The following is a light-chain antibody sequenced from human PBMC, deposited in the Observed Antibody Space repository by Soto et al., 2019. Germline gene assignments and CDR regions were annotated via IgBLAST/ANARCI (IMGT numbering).Light chain of an antibody. CDR1: QSVSTI. J-gene: IGKJ1*01. CDR3: QQYDKWPPT. CDR2: GAS. Sequence: IVLTQSPATLSVSPWERTTLSCRASQSVSTILAWYQQKPGQAPRLLIYGASTRATGIPVRFSGSGSGTEFTLTISSLQSEDFAVYYCQQYDKWPPTFGQGTKVDIK. V-gene: IGKV3-15*01.